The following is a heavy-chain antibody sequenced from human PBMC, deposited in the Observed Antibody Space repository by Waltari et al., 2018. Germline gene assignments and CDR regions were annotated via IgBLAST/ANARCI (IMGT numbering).Heavy chain of an antibody. D-gene: IGHD2-21*01. CDR2: ISSADYS. CDR3: ARVIVYSDSPVCDF. CDR1: GFTFSDYS. Sequence: EVQLVESGGGLVNPGGSLRLSCAASGFTFSDYSMTWVRQAPGDGLEWVSSISSADYSLDADSMKGRFIISRDNAKNSLYLQMNGLSGEDTAVYYCARVIVYSDSPVCDFWGQGTLVIVSS. J-gene: IGHJ4*01. V-gene: IGHV3-21*01.